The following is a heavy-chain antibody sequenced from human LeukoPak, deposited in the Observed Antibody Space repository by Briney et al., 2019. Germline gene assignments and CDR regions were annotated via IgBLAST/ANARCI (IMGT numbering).Heavy chain of an antibody. CDR3: ARDGPSGDGMDV. Sequence: GGSLRLSCAASGFTYSSYAMHLVRQAAGKGLEWVAVISYDGSNKYYADAVKGRFTISRDNSKNTLYLQMNSLRAEDTAVYYCARDGPSGDGMDVWGQGTTVTVPS. J-gene: IGHJ6*02. CDR2: ISYDGSNK. V-gene: IGHV3-30-3*01. D-gene: IGHD3-10*01. CDR1: GFTYSSYA.